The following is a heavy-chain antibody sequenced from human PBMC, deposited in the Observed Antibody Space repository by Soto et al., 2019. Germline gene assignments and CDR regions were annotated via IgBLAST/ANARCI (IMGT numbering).Heavy chain of an antibody. V-gene: IGHV3-49*03. Sequence: GGSLRLSCTASGFTFGDYAMSWFRQAPGKGLEWVGFIRSKAYGGTTEYAASVKGRFTISRDDSKSIAYLQMNSLKTEDTAVYYCTRVSRRYCSSTSCYDFDYWGQGTLVTVSS. D-gene: IGHD2-2*01. CDR1: GFTFGDYA. CDR3: TRVSRRYCSSTSCYDFDY. CDR2: IRSKAYGGTT. J-gene: IGHJ4*02.